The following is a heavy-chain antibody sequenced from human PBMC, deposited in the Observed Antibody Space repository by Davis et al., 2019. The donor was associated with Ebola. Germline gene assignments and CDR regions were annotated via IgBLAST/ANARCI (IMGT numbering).Heavy chain of an antibody. CDR3: ARGRETYYYDSSGYYLLDY. D-gene: IGHD3-22*01. CDR1: GYTFTGYY. J-gene: IGHJ4*02. Sequence: ASVKVSCKASGYTFTGYYMHWVRQAPGQGLEWMGWINPNSGGTNYAQKFQGWVTMTRDTSISTAYMELSRLRSDDTAVYYSARGRETYYYDSSGYYLLDYWGQGTLVTVSS. V-gene: IGHV1-2*04. CDR2: INPNSGGT.